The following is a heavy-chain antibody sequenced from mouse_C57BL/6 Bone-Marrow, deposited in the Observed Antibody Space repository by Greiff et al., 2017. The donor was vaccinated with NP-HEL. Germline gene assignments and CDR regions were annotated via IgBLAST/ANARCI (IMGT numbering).Heavy chain of an antibody. CDR2: IWWDDDK. D-gene: IGHD3-2*02. J-gene: IGHJ3*01. CDR1: GFSLSTFGMG. Sequence: QVTLKVSGPGILQPSQTLSLTCSFSGFSLSTFGMGVGWIRQPSGKGLEWLAHIWWDDDKYYNPALKSRLTTSKDTSKNQVFLKIANVDTADTATYYCARIPDSSGYVGWFAYWGQGTLVTVSA. V-gene: IGHV8-8*01. CDR3: ARIPDSSGYVGWFAY.